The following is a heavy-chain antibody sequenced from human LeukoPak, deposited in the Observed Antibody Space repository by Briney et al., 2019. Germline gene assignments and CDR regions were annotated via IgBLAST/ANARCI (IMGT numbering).Heavy chain of an antibody. Sequence: PGRSLRLSCAASGFTFSTSAMHWVRQAPGKGLEWVAVISNDGSSKYYADSAKGRFTISRDDSKNTLYLQMNSLRAEDTAVYYCASDLSAGFWGQGTLATVSS. CDR3: ASDLSAGF. CDR2: ISNDGSSK. J-gene: IGHJ4*02. V-gene: IGHV3-30*17. CDR1: GFTFSTSA.